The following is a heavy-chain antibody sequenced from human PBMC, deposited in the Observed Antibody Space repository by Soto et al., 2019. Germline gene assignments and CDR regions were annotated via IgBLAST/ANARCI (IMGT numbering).Heavy chain of an antibody. V-gene: IGHV4-61*08. D-gene: IGHD4-4*01. CDR3: AGTTTAPLDF. J-gene: IGHJ4*02. CDR2: MYNTGST. Sequence: SETLSLTCAVSGGSISSGGYSWSWIRQPPGKGLEWIGYMYNTGSTIYNPSLKSRVTISVDTSKNQFSLKLSSVTAADTAVYYCAGTTTAPLDFWGQGILVTVSS. CDR1: GGSISSGGYS.